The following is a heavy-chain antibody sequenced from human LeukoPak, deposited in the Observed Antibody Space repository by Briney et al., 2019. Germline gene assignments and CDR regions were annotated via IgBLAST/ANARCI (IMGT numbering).Heavy chain of an antibody. CDR3: ARAGKGYLQLDY. CDR2: IHYSGNT. Sequence: PSETLSLTCTVSGGSISSYYWSWIRQPPGKGLEWIGYIHYSGNTNSNPSLKSRVTISVDTSKNQSSLNLSSVTPADTAVYYCARAGKGYLQLDYWGQGALVTVSS. V-gene: IGHV4-59*01. CDR1: GGSISSYY. D-gene: IGHD5-24*01. J-gene: IGHJ4*02.